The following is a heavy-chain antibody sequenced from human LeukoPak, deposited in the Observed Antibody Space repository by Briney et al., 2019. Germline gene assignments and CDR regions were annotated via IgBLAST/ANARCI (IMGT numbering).Heavy chain of an antibody. D-gene: IGHD2/OR15-2a*01. CDR1: GFTFSTYW. V-gene: IGHV3-74*01. CDR3: ARDFSAGVDY. Sequence: GGSLRLSCAASGFTFSTYWMHWVRQAPGKGLVWVSRISSDGSTTIYADSVKGRFTISRDNAKNTLYLQMNGLRAEDTAVYYCARDFSAGVDYWGQGTLVTVSS. CDR2: ISSDGSTT. J-gene: IGHJ4*02.